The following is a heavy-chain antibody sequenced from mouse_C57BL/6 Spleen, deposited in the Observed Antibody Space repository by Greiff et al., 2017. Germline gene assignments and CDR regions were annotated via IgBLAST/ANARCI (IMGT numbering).Heavy chain of an antibody. CDR1: GFTFSDYY. Sequence: EVKLVESEGGLVQPGSSMKLSCTASGFTFSDYYMAWVRQVPEKGLEWVANINYDGSSTYYLDSLKSRFIISRDNAKNILYLQMSSLKSEDTATYYCAREKTAQASYYFDYWGQGTTLTVSS. CDR2: INYDGSST. J-gene: IGHJ2*01. D-gene: IGHD3-2*02. V-gene: IGHV5-16*01. CDR3: AREKTAQASYYFDY.